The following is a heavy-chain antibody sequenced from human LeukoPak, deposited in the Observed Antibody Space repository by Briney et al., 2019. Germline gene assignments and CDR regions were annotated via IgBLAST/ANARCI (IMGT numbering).Heavy chain of an antibody. D-gene: IGHD5-12*01. V-gene: IGHV4-39*01. Sequence: SETLSLSCTVSGGSINTNNYYWVWVRQPPGKGLEWIANIHFSGTTHYNPSLNSRGTISVNTSKNQFSLTLTSVTAADTAIYYCARYIVATINYFGSWGQGILVTVSS. CDR2: IHFSGTT. J-gene: IGHJ4*02. CDR3: ARYIVATINYFGS. CDR1: GGSINTNNYY.